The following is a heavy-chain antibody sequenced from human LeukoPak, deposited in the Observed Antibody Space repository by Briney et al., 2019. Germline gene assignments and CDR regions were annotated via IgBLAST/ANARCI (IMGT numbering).Heavy chain of an antibody. J-gene: IGHJ1*01. D-gene: IGHD6-13*01. CDR2: INPNSGGT. V-gene: IGHV1-2*02. CDR1: GYTFTSYG. Sequence: GASVKVSCKASGYTFTSYGISWVRQAPGQGLEWMGWINPNSGGTNYAQKFQGRVTMTRDTSINTAYMELSRLRSDDTALYYCARIGISARGTNFHHWGQGTLVTVSS. CDR3: ARIGISARGTNFHH.